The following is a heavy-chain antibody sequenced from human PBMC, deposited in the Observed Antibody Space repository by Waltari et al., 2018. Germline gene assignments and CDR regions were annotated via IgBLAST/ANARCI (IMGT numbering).Heavy chain of an antibody. V-gene: IGHV3-23*01. J-gene: IGHJ4*02. CDR3: AKDQWELRGFDY. CDR2: ISGSGGST. Sequence: EVQLLESGGGLVQPGGSLRLSCAASGFTFTSFAMSWVRQAPGKGLEWVSAISGSGGSTYYADSVKGRFTISRDNSKNTLYLQMNSLRAEDTAVYYCAKDQWELRGFDYWGQGTLVTVSS. D-gene: IGHD1-26*01. CDR1: GFTFTSFA.